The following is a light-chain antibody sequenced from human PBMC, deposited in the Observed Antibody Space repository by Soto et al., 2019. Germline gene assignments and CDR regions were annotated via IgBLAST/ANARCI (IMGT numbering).Light chain of an antibody. J-gene: IGKJ1*01. CDR2: AAS. CDR1: QSISSW. V-gene: IGKV1-39*01. CDR3: QQSYSTPRT. Sequence: DIQMTQSPSTLSASVGDRVTITCRASQSISSWLAWYQQKPGKAPKLLIYAASSLQSGVPSRFSGSGSGTDFTLTISSLQTEDFAAYYCQQSYSTPRTFGQGTKVDIK.